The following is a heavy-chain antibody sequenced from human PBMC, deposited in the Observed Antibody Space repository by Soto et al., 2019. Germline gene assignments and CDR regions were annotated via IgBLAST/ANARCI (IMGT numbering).Heavy chain of an antibody. J-gene: IGHJ4*02. V-gene: IGHV4-59*01. CDR1: GGSISSYY. CDR3: ARAVTGTADY. D-gene: IGHD1-20*01. Sequence: PSETQSLTCTDSGGSISSYYWSWIRPPPGKGLEWIGYIYYSGSTNYNPSLKSRVTISVDTSKNQFSLKLSSVTAAGTAVYYCARAVTGTADYWGQGALVTVAS. CDR2: IYYSGST.